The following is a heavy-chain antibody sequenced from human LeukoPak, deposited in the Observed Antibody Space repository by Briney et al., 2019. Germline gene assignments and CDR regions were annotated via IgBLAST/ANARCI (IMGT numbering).Heavy chain of an antibody. V-gene: IGHV4-59*01. J-gene: IGHJ4*02. CDR2: IHFTGST. CDR3: AREWSAFDH. Sequence: SETLSLTCTVSGESISTGYCRCIRQPPGKGLEWIGFIHFTGSTDYNPSLKSRATVSVDMSKNQLSLILNSLTAADTAVYYCAREWSAFDHWGQGILVTVSS. CDR1: GESISTGY. D-gene: IGHD2-15*01.